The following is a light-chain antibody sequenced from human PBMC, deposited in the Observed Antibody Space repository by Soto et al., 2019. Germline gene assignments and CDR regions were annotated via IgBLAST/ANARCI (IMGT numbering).Light chain of an antibody. V-gene: IGLV2-14*01. CDR3: SSYTSSSLYV. Sequence: QSALTQPASVSGSPGQSIAISFTGTRSDVGHSNYVSWYQQLPGKAPKLMIYDVSDRPSGVSNRFSGSKSGSTASLTISGLQSEDEADYYCSSYTSSSLYVFGTGTKLTVL. J-gene: IGLJ1*01. CDR2: DVS. CDR1: RSDVGHSNY.